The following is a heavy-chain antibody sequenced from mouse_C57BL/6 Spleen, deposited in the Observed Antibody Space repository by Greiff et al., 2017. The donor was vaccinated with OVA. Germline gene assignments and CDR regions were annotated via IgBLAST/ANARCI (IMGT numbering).Heavy chain of an antibody. Sequence: VQLQQSGPELVKPGASVKISCKASGYAFSSSWMNWVKQRPGKGLEWIGRIYPGDGDTNYNGKFKGKATLTADKSSSTAYMQLSSLTSEDSAVYFCAREGGPFYYAMDYWGQGTSVTVSS. V-gene: IGHV1-82*01. CDR1: GYAFSSSW. J-gene: IGHJ4*01. CDR2: IYPGDGDT. CDR3: AREGGPFYYAMDY.